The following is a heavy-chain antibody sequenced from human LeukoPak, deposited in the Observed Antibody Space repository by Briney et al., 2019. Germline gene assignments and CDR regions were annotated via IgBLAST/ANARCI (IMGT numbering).Heavy chain of an antibody. D-gene: IGHD6-19*01. J-gene: IGHJ5*02. CDR3: ARVAVAGTNWFDP. V-gene: IGHV3-48*01. CDR2: ITSSSTTI. CDR1: GVTFSFYS. Sequence: GGSLRLSCAASGVTFSFYSMSWVRQAPGKGLQWVSYITSSSTTIYYADSVRGRFTISRDNAKNSLYLQMNSLGAEDTAVYYCARVAVAGTNWFDPWGQGTLITVSS.